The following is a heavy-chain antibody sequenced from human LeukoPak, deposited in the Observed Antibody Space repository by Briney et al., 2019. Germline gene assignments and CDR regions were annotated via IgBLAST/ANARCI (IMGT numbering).Heavy chain of an antibody. CDR2: IIPIFGTA. V-gene: IGHV1-69*06. CDR3: AGGVYCSGGSCIVRY. Sequence: SVTVSCTASGGTFSSYAISGVRQAPGQGREWMGGIIPIFGTANYAQKFRGRVTITADKSTSTAYMELSSLRSEDTAVYYCAGGVYCSGGSCIVRYWGQGTLVTVSS. D-gene: IGHD2-15*01. J-gene: IGHJ4*02. CDR1: GGTFSSYA.